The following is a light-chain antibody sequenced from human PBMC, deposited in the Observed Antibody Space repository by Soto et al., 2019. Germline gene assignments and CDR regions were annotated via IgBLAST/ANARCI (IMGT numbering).Light chain of an antibody. CDR1: QNLLHSNGYNY. Sequence: IVTAQSLPSLPLPPGEACSLSRRSFQNLLHSNGYNYLDWYQQKPGQAPRLLIYGASTRATGIPARFSGSGSGTEFTLTISSLQSEDFAVYYCQQYNNWPPITFGQGTRLEIK. J-gene: IGKJ5*01. CDR2: GAS. V-gene: IGKV3-15*01. CDR3: QQYNNWPPIT.